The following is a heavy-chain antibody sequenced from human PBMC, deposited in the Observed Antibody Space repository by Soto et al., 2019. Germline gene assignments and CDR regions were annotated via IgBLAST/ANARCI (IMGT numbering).Heavy chain of an antibody. CDR3: SRSPPLVVAPTYFDY. CDR2: IRSNSYGGTT. CDR1: GFTFDAYA. J-gene: IGHJ4*02. Sequence: AGGSLRLSCTTSGFTFDAYAMSWFRQAPGKGLEWVGFIRSNSYGGTTQYAASVKGRFTISRDDSKSIAYLQMNSLKTEDTAVYYCSRSPPLVVAPTYFDYWGQGTLVTVSS. D-gene: IGHD2-15*01. V-gene: IGHV3-49*03.